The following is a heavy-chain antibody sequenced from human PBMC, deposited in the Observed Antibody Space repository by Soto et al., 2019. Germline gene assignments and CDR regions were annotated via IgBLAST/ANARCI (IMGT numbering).Heavy chain of an antibody. CDR1: GGTFSSYA. D-gene: IGHD3-16*01. CDR3: ARVGDYGRPDAFDI. Sequence: GASVKVSCKASGGTFSSYAISWVRQAPGQGLEWMGGIIPIFGTANYAQKFQGRVTITADESTSTAYMELSSLRSEDTAVYYCARVGDYGRPDAFDIWGQGTMVTVSS. J-gene: IGHJ3*02. V-gene: IGHV1-69*13. CDR2: IIPIFGTA.